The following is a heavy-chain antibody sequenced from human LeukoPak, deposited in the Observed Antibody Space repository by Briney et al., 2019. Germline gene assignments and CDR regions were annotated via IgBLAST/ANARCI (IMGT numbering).Heavy chain of an antibody. Sequence: SVKVSCKASGGTFSSYAISWVRQAPGQGLEWMGRIIPILGIANYAQKFQSRVTITADKSTSTAYMELSSLRSEDTAVYYCARGICSSTSCRNDAFDIWGQGTMVTVSS. CDR1: GGTFSSYA. CDR2: IIPILGIA. CDR3: ARGICSSTSCRNDAFDI. J-gene: IGHJ3*02. D-gene: IGHD2-2*01. V-gene: IGHV1-69*04.